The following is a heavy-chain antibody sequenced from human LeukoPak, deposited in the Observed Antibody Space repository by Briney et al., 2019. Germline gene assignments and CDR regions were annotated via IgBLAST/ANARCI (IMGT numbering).Heavy chain of an antibody. J-gene: IGHJ4*02. CDR3: AKGYYYDSSGYYFDY. Sequence: TGGSLRLSCAASGFTFSSYAMSWVRQAPGKGLEWVSAISGSGGSTYYADSVKGRFTISRDNSKNTLYLQMNSLRAEDTAVYYCAKGYYYDSSGYYFDYWGQETLVTVSS. CDR1: GFTFSSYA. CDR2: ISGSGGST. V-gene: IGHV3-23*01. D-gene: IGHD3-22*01.